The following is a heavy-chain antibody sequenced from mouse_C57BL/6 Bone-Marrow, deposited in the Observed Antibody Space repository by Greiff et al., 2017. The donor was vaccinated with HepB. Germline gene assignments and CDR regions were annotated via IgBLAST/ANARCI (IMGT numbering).Heavy chain of an antibody. V-gene: IGHV1-18*01. CDR3: ARIDYGYNYAMDY. Sequence: VQLQQSGPELVKPGASVKIPCKASGYTFTDYNMDWVKQSHGKSLEWIGDINPNNGGTIYNQKFKGKATLTVDKSSSTAYIERRSLTSEDTAVYYCARIDYGYNYAMDYCGQGTSVTVSS. CDR1: GYTFTDYN. D-gene: IGHD2-2*01. J-gene: IGHJ4*01. CDR2: INPNNGGT.